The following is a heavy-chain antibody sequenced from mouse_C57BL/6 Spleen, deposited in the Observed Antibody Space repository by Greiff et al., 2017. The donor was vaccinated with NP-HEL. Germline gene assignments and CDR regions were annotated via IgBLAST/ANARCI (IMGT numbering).Heavy chain of an antibody. CDR3: ARRATVVAGGDAMDY. J-gene: IGHJ4*01. V-gene: IGHV5-4*03. D-gene: IGHD1-1*01. Sequence: EVKLVESGGGLVKPGGSLKLSCAASGFTFSSYAMSWVRQTPEKRLEWVATISDGGSYTDYPDNVKGRFTISRDNAKNNLYLQMSHLKSEDTAMYYCARRATVVAGGDAMDYWGQGTSVTVSS. CDR2: ISDGGSYT. CDR1: GFTFSSYA.